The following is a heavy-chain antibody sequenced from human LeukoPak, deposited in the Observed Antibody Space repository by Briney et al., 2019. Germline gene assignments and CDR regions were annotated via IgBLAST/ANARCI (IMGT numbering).Heavy chain of an antibody. CDR2: ISSSGSTI. D-gene: IGHD1-14*01. J-gene: IGHJ3*02. CDR1: GFTFSSYS. Sequence: GGSLRLSCTASGFTFSSYSMNWVRQAPGKGLEWVSYISSSGSTIYYADSVKGRFTISRDNSKNTLYLQMNSLRAEDTAVYYCARGEETGYGIIDAFDIWGQGTMVTVSS. V-gene: IGHV3-48*01. CDR3: ARGEETGYGIIDAFDI.